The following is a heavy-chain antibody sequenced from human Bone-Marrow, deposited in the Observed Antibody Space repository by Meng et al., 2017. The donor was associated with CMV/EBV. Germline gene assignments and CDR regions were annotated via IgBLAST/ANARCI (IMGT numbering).Heavy chain of an antibody. Sequence: SVKVSCKASGYTFTSYGISWVRQAPGQGLEWMGGIIHILGIVNYAQKFQGRVTITADKSTSTAYMELSSPRSEDTAVYYCARERGYNRHDAFDIWGQGTMVTVSS. D-gene: IGHD5-24*01. CDR3: ARERGYNRHDAFDI. CDR2: IIHILGIV. V-gene: IGHV1-69*10. J-gene: IGHJ3*02. CDR1: GYTFTSYG.